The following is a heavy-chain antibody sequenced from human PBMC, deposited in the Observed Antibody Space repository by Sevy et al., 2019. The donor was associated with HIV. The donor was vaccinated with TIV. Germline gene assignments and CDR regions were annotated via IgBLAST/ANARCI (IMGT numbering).Heavy chain of an antibody. D-gene: IGHD3-16*01. V-gene: IGHV3-53*01. CDR2: IYAGGST. J-gene: IGHJ4*02. CDR3: ARGGGSIN. CDR1: GFTVSSNH. Sequence: GESLKISCAASGFTVSSNHMSWVRRAPGKGLEWVSIIYAGGSTNYADSVKGRLTISRDKSKNMLYLQMNSLRAEDTAVYYCARGGGSINWGQGTLVTVSS.